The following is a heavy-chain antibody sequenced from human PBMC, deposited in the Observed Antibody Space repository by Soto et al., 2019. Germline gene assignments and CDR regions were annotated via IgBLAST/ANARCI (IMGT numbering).Heavy chain of an antibody. J-gene: IGHJ1*01. D-gene: IGHD2-8*01. V-gene: IGHV6-1*01. Sequence: SQTLSLTCDISGDSVSSNSAAWNWIRQSPSRGLEWLGRTSYRSKWYNDYAVSVKSRITINPDTSKNQFSLQLNSVTPEDTALYYFASSDRNGFVYAYSGRGSRDTVSA. CDR1: GDSVSSNSAA. CDR3: ASSDRNGFVYAY. CDR2: TSYRSKWYN.